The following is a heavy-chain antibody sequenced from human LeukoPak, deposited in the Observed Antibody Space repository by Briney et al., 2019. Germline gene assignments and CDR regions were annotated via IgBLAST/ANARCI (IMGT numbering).Heavy chain of an antibody. CDR3: AKSLSLWFGESSYYFDY. CDR2: TWYDGRNN. CDR1: GFTFSSYG. V-gene: IGHV3-33*06. Sequence: PGKSLRLSCAASGFTFSSYGMHWVRQAPGKGLEWVAVTWYDGRNNYYAASVKGRFTISRDNSKNTLYLQMNSLRAEDTAVYYCAKSLSLWFGESSYYFDYWGQGTLVTVSS. J-gene: IGHJ4*02. D-gene: IGHD3-10*01.